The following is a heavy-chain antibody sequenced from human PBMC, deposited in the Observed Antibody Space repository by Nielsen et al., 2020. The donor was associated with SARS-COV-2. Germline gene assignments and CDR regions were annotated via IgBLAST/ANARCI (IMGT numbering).Heavy chain of an antibody. CDR2: ISSSSSII. V-gene: IGHV3-48*01. D-gene: IGHD2-15*01. CDR1: GFTFSAYN. Sequence: GGSLRLSCADSGFTFSAYNMNWVRQAPGKGLQWVSYISSSSSIIHYADSVKGRFTISRDNAKNSLYLQMNSLRAEDTAVYYCARVKGYCSGGSCYQLIDYWGQGTLVTVSS. CDR3: ARVKGYCSGGSCYQLIDY. J-gene: IGHJ4*02.